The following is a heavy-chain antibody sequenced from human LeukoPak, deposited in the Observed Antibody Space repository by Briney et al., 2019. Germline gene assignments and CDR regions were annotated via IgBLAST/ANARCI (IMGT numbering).Heavy chain of an antibody. J-gene: IGHJ4*02. CDR3: ARDNYYDGSGYYRYYFDY. CDR2: ISSSSSYI. V-gene: IGHV3-21*01. CDR1: GFSFSSYS. Sequence: GGSLRLSCAASGFSFSSYSMNWVRQAPGKGLEWVSSISSSSSYIYYADSVKGRFTISRDNAKNSLYLQMNSLRAEDTAVYYCARDNYYDGSGYYRYYFDYWGRGTLVTVSS. D-gene: IGHD3-22*01.